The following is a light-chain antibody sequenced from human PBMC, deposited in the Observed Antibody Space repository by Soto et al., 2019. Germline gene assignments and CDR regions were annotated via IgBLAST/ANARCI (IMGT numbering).Light chain of an antibody. Sequence: QSALTQPASVSGSPGQSITISCTGTSSDVGGYNYVSWYQQHPGKAPKLMIYDVSNRPSGVSNRFSGSNSGNTASLTISGLQAEDEGDYYCSSYTSSSTLDVFGTGTKVTVL. CDR1: SSDVGGYNY. CDR2: DVS. V-gene: IGLV2-14*03. J-gene: IGLJ1*01. CDR3: SSYTSSSTLDV.